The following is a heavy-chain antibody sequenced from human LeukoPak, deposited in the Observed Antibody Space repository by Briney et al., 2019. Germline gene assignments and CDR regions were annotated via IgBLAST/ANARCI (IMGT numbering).Heavy chain of an antibody. CDR3: ARDPVRRDSY. J-gene: IGHJ4*02. V-gene: IGHV3-74*01. Sequence: GGSLRLSCAASGFTFNTYWMHWVRQAPGRGLVWVSHINPDGSQTNYADSVTGRFTISRDNAKNTLYLQMNSLRAEDTAVYYCARDPVRRDSYWGQGTLVTVSS. CDR1: GFTFNTYW. D-gene: IGHD3-10*01. CDR2: INPDGSQT.